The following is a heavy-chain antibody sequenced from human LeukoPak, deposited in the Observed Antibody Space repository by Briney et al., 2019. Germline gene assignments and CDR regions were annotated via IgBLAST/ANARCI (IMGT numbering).Heavy chain of an antibody. Sequence: GESLRISCKGSGYSFTSYWIGWVRQMPGKGLEWMGIIYPGDSDTRYSPSFQGQVTISAGKSISTAYLQWSSLKASDTAMYYCARGYYDILTGYSPSGYWGQGTLVTVSS. D-gene: IGHD3-9*01. CDR1: GYSFTSYW. CDR2: IYPGDSDT. V-gene: IGHV5-51*01. CDR3: ARGYYDILTGYSPSGY. J-gene: IGHJ4*02.